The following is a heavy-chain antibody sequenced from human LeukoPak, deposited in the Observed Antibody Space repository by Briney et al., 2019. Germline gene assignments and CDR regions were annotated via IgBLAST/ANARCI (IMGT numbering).Heavy chain of an antibody. D-gene: IGHD3-22*01. CDR1: GFTYSSYE. CDR3: ARVLWDSSGYPLDY. CDR2: INNSGSTK. J-gene: IGHJ4*02. V-gene: IGHV3-48*03. Sequence: PGGSLRLSCASSGFTYSSYEMNWVRQAPGKGLVWVSYINNSGSTKYYAESVKGRFTIDRDNVKKSLYLQVNSLRAEDTAVYYCARVLWDSSGYPLDYWGQGTLVTISS.